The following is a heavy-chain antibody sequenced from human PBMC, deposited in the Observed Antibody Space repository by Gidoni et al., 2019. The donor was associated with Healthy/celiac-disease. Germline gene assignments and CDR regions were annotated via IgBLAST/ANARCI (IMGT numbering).Heavy chain of an antibody. J-gene: IGHJ4*02. CDR3: ARESSTYYGSV. CDR1: GCTFSSYA. V-gene: IGHV1-69*04. CDR2: IIPILGIA. D-gene: IGHD3-10*01. Sequence: QVQLVQSGAAVNKPGSSVKVSCKASGCTFSSYAISSVRQSPGQGLEWMGRIIPILGIANYAQKCQGRVTITADKSRSTDYMEMSRLRSEDTAVYYCARESSTYYGSVWGQGTLVTVSS.